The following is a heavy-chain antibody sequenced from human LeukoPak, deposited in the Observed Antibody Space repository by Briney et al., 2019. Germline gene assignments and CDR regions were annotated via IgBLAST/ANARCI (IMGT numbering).Heavy chain of an antibody. V-gene: IGHV3-74*01. CDR3: GSLTVVARDH. D-gene: IGHD3-22*01. J-gene: IGHJ4*02. CDR1: GFSFSTHW. CDR2: INSDGSRT. Sequence: GGSLRLSCAASGFSFSTHWVHWVRQAPGKGLVCVAQINSDGSRTSYADSVKGRFTISRDNAKNTLYLEMISLRAEDTAVYYCGSLTVVARDHWGQGTLVTVSS.